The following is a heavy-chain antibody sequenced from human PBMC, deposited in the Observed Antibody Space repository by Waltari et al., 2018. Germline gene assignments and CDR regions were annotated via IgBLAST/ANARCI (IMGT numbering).Heavy chain of an antibody. CDR2: IYSTGSGRDT. CDR1: GFTVSSNY. Sequence: EVQLVETGGGLIQPGGSLRLSCAASGFTVSSNYMTWVRQAPGKGLVWGSFIYSTGSGRDTYYADSVKGRFTISRDNPKNTLYLQMNSLRAVDTAMYYCATDYDGNAYVAFDIWGQGTMVTVSS. J-gene: IGHJ3*02. D-gene: IGHD3-22*01. V-gene: IGHV3-53*02. CDR3: ATDYDGNAYVAFDI.